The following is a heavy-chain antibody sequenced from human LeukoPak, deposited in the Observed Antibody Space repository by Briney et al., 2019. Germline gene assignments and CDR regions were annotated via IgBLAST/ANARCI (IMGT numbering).Heavy chain of an antibody. CDR2: ISAYNGDT. V-gene: IGHV1-18*01. CDR3: ARDLPGNFDY. Sequence: ASVKVSCKASGYTFTNFGITWVRQAPGQGLEWMGWISAYNGDTNYAQKFQGRVTMTTDTSTFTASMEVRSLRSDDTAVYYCARDLPGNFDYWGQGTLVTVSS. CDR1: GYTFTNFG. J-gene: IGHJ4*02.